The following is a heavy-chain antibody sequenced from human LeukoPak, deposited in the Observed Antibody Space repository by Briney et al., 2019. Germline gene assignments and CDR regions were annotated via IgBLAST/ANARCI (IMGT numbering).Heavy chain of an antibody. Sequence: NPSETLSLTYCVYGGSFSGYYWNWIRQSPGKGLEWIGEINHSGTTNYIPSLKSRVTISVDTTKKQFSLKLSSVTAADTALYYCARFPCSGDSCYSGIRAFDIWGQGTMVTVSS. CDR3: ARFPCSGDSCYSGIRAFDI. D-gene: IGHD2-15*01. CDR2: INHSGTT. V-gene: IGHV4-34*01. CDR1: GGSFSGYY. J-gene: IGHJ3*02.